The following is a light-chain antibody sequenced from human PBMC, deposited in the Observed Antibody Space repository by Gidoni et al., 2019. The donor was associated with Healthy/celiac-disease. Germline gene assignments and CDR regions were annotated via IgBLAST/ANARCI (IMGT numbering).Light chain of an antibody. Sequence: DIQMTQSPSTLSAAVGDRVTITCRASQSISSWLAWYQQKPGQAPKLMIYTASSLESGVPSRFSGSGSGTEFTLTISSLQPDDFASYYCQQYNSYSHTFGQGTKLEIK. CDR3: QQYNSYSHT. J-gene: IGKJ2*01. V-gene: IGKV1-5*03. CDR1: QSISSW. CDR2: TAS.